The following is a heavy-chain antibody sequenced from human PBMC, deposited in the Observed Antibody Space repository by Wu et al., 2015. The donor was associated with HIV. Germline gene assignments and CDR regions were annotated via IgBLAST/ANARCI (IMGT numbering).Heavy chain of an antibody. CDR1: GYTFTSYG. J-gene: IGHJ5*02. D-gene: IGHD6-19*01. V-gene: IGHV1-18*01. Sequence: QVQLVQSGPEVKNPGASVKVSCKAFGYTFTSYGVSWVRQAPGQGLEWMGWISADNINTHYAQKLQGRVTLTTDTSTSTAYMELRSLRSDDTAVYYCARGIAVTPMANWFDPWGQGNPGHRLL. CDR3: ARGIAVTPMANWFDP. CDR2: ISADNINT.